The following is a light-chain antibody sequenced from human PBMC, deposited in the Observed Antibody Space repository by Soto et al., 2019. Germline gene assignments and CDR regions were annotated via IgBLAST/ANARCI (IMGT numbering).Light chain of an antibody. J-gene: IGLJ1*01. CDR2: DLL. V-gene: IGLV2-14*03. Sequence: QSALAQPASVSGSPGQSITISCTGTSSDVGAYNYVSWYQQHPGKAPKLMIYDLLGRPSGVSDRLSGSKSGNTASLTISGLQAEDEGDYFCSSYGSTSARYVFGTGTKLTVL. CDR3: SSYGSTSARYV. CDR1: SSDVGAYNY.